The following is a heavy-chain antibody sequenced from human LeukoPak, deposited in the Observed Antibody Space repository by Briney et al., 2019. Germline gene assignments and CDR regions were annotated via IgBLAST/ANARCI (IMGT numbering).Heavy chain of an antibody. V-gene: IGHV3-9*01. J-gene: IGHJ4*02. CDR1: GFTFDEYA. D-gene: IGHD3-10*01. CDR3: AKGGGAGSYYYGYFDS. CDR2: ISWNGGVT. Sequence: GGSLRLSCAASGFTFDEYAMYWVRQAPGKGLEWVSGISWNGGVTCYADSVKGRFTISRDSAKNSLALQMNSLRAEDTAFYYSAKGGGAGSYYYGYFDSWGQGTLVTVSS.